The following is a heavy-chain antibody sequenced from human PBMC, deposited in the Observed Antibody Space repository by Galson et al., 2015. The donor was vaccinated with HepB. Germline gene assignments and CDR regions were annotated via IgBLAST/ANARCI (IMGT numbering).Heavy chain of an antibody. CDR2: ISWNSGSI. V-gene: IGHV3-9*01. CDR3: AKDIEGHTKGLLDY. J-gene: IGHJ4*02. CDR1: GFTFDGYA. D-gene: IGHD2-8*01. Sequence: SLRLSCAASGFTFDGYAMHWVRQAPGKGLEWVSGISWNSGSIGYAESVKGRFTISRDNAKNSLFLQMNSLRPEDTALYYCAKDIEGHTKGLLDYWGQGIRLTVSS.